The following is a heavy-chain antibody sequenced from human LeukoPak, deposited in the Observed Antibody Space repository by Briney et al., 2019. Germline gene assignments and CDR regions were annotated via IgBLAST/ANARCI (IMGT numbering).Heavy chain of an antibody. D-gene: IGHD6-6*01. Sequence: ASVKVSCKASGYTFTSYAISWVRQAPGQGLEWMGWISAYNGNTKYAQNLQGRVTMTTDTSTSTAYMELRSLRSDDTAVYYCARCPIYSRSSYFFYYYIDVWGTGTTVTVSS. CDR2: ISAYNGNT. CDR1: GYTFTSYA. CDR3: ARCPIYSRSSYFFYYYIDV. V-gene: IGHV1-18*01. J-gene: IGHJ6*03.